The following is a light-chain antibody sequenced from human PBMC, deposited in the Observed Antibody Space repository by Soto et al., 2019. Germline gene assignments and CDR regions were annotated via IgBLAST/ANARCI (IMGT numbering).Light chain of an antibody. Sequence: SYELTQPPSVSVAPGQTARTTCGGNNIGSKSVHWYQQEPGQAPVLVVYDDSDRPSGIPERFSGSNSGNTATLTISRVEAGDEADYYCQVWDSSSDHYVFGTGAKVTVL. CDR1: NIGSKS. J-gene: IGLJ1*01. CDR3: QVWDSSSDHYV. V-gene: IGLV3-21*02. CDR2: DDS.